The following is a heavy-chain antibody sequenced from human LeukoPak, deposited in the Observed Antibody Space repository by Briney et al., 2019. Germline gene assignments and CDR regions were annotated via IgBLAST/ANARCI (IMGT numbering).Heavy chain of an antibody. CDR2: VIPILGIA. Sequence: SVKVSCKASGGTFSSYAISWVRQAPGQGLEWMGRVIPILGIANYAQKFQGRVTITADKSTSTAYMELSSLRSEDTAVYYCATLEGPVDYWGQGTLVTVSS. CDR1: GGTFSSYA. J-gene: IGHJ4*02. CDR3: ATLEGPVDY. V-gene: IGHV1-69*04.